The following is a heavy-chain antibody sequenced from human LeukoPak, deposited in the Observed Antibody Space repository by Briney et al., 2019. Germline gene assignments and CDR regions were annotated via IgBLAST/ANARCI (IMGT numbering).Heavy chain of an antibody. V-gene: IGHV1-69*13. CDR2: IIPIFGTA. D-gene: IGHD6-13*01. Sequence: ASVKVSCKASGGTFSSYAISWVRQAPGQGLEWMGGIIPIFGTANYAQKFQGRVTITADGSTSTAYMELSSLRSEDTAVYYCAREFTNRIAAAGSYYYYGMDVWGQGTTVTVSS. CDR3: AREFTNRIAAAGSYYYYGMDV. CDR1: GGTFSSYA. J-gene: IGHJ6*02.